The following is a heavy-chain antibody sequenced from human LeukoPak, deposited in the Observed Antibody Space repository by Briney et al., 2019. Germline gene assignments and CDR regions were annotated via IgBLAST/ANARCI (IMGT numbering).Heavy chain of an antibody. CDR3: TRYNNDHFDY. D-gene: IGHD1-14*01. J-gene: IGHJ4*02. CDR1: GFTFGGYG. Sequence: GGSLRLSGAGSGFTFGGYGMHWFRQTPGKGLEWVAVIAYDGSRAFYADSVKGRFTISRDNSKNTMSVQMDDLRAEDTAVYYCTRYNNDHFDYWGQGTLVTVSS. V-gene: IGHV3-33*01. CDR2: IAYDGSRA.